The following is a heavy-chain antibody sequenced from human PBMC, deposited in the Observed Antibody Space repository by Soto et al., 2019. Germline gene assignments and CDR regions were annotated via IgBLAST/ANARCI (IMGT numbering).Heavy chain of an antibody. V-gene: IGHV1-69*12. J-gene: IGHJ6*02. CDR1: GGTFSSYA. D-gene: IGHD1-7*01. Sequence: QVQLVQSGAEVKKPGSSVKVSCKASGGTFSSYAISWVRQAPGQGLEWMGGIIPIFGTATYAQKFQGRLTITVDESTSTAYMELSSLRSEDTAVYYCASHGITGTWVYYYGMDVWGQGTTFTVSS. CDR3: ASHGITGTWVYYYGMDV. CDR2: IIPIFGTA.